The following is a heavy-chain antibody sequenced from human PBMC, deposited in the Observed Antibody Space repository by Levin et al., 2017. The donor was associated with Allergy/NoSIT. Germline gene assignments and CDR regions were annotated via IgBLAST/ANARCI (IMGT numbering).Heavy chain of an antibody. V-gene: IGHV3-30*18. Sequence: GGSLRLSCAASGFTFSSYGMHWVRQAPGKGLEWVAVISYDGSNKYYADSVKGRFSISRDNSKNTLYLQMNSLRAEDTAVYYCAKVYAPIAVASSFDYWGQGTLVTVSS. J-gene: IGHJ4*02. CDR2: ISYDGSNK. CDR3: AKVYAPIAVASSFDY. D-gene: IGHD6-19*01. CDR1: GFTFSSYG.